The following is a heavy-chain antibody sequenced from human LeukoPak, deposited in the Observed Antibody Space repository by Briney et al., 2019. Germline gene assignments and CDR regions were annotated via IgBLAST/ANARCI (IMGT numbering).Heavy chain of an antibody. J-gene: IGHJ4*02. D-gene: IGHD6-13*01. CDR2: IYPGDSDT. CDR1: GFYFNTFW. Sequence: GESLQISFEGSGFYFNTFWIAWVRPLPGKGLEWMGVIYPGDSDTRYSPSFQGQVTISADKSISTAYRQWSSLKASDTAIYYCARRSSSWDRSDHWGQGTLVTVSS. CDR3: ARRSSSWDRSDH. V-gene: IGHV5-51*01.